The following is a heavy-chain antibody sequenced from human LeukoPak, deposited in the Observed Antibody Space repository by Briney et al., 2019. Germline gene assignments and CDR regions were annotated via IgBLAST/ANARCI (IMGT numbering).Heavy chain of an antibody. V-gene: IGHV4-34*01. Sequence: PSETLSLTCAVYGGSFSGYYWSWIRQPPGKGLEWIGEINHSGSTNYNPSLKSRVTISVDTSKNQFSLKLSSVTAADTAVYYCATNGDYFLDAFDIWGQGTMVTVSS. CDR2: INHSGST. CDR3: ATNGDYFLDAFDI. D-gene: IGHD4-17*01. J-gene: IGHJ3*02. CDR1: GGSFSGYY.